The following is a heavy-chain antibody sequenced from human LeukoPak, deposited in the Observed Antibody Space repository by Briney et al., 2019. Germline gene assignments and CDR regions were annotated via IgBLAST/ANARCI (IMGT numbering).Heavy chain of an antibody. CDR2: LYTSGST. D-gene: IGHD2-15*01. Sequence: SETLSLTCTVPGGSISGYFWNWIRQRAGKGLEWIGRLYTSGSTTYNPSLKSRVTMSVDTAKNQLSLKLSSATAADTAVYYCARVMVVATTLAWLDPWGQGTLVTVSS. CDR1: GGSISGYF. V-gene: IGHV4-4*07. J-gene: IGHJ5*02. CDR3: ARVMVVATTLAWLDP.